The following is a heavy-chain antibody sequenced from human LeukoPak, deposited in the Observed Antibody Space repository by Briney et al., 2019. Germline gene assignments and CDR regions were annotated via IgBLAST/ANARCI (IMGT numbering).Heavy chain of an antibody. D-gene: IGHD3-10*01. Sequence: GGSLRLSCAASGFTFSNYWMSWVRQAPGKGLEWVANIREDGSEKYHVDSVKGQFTISRDNAKNSLFLQMDSLRAEDTAVYYCARDLAGHYYGSGSSFDYWGQGTLVTVS. CDR2: IREDGSEK. V-gene: IGHV3-7*01. CDR3: ARDLAGHYYGSGSSFDY. J-gene: IGHJ4*02. CDR1: GFTFSNYW.